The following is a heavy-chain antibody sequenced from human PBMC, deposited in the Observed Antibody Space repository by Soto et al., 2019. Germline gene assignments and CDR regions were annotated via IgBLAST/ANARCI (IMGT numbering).Heavy chain of an antibody. CDR1: GFIVSSYA. J-gene: IGHJ6*02. D-gene: IGHD4-17*01. CDR3: ARDRAVTTNYYYYGMDV. CDR2: ISYDGSNK. Sequence: GGSPRLSCAASGFIVSSYAMHWVRQAPGKGLEWVAVISYDGSNKYYADTVKGRFTISRDNSKNTLYLQMNSLRPEDTAVYYCARDRAVTTNYYYYGMDVWGQGTTVTVSS. V-gene: IGHV3-30-3*01.